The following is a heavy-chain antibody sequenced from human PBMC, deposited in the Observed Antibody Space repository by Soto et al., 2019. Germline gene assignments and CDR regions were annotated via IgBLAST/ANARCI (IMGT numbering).Heavy chain of an antibody. CDR1: GGSFTRYW. CDR3: ASGSYFDALDI. J-gene: IGHJ3*02. CDR2: IYPGDSQT. V-gene: IGHV5-51*01. D-gene: IGHD1-26*01. Sequence: GESLKISRNRFGGSFTRYWTGWVRQMPRKGLGWVGIIYPGDSQTRYSRSLQGPVTIPADKSISTAYRECSRPKASDPAMYYCASGSYFDALDIWGQGTMGTVS.